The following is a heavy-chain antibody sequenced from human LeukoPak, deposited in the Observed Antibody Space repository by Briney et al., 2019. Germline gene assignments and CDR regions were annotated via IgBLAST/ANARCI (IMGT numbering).Heavy chain of an antibody. V-gene: IGHV1-46*01. J-gene: IGHJ4*02. Sequence: ASVKVSCKASGYTFISYGISWVRQAPGQGLEWMGIINPSGGSTSYAQKFQGRVTMTRDMSTSTVYMELSSLRSEDTAVYYCARDRGGYYFDYWGQGTLVTVSS. CDR2: INPSGGST. CDR1: GYTFISYG. CDR3: ARDRGGYYFDY. D-gene: IGHD3-16*01.